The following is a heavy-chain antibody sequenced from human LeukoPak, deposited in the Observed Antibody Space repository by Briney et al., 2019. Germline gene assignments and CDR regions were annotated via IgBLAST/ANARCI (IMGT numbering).Heavy chain of an antibody. V-gene: IGHV4-39*01. CDR2: ISYVGTT. Sequence: PSETLSVTCTVSGGSITTIPYNWGWIRQPPGKGREWIGTISYVGTTYYEPSLKSRVTMSIDTSKNQFSLNLNSATAADTAVYYCARHPTGYPNWFDSWGQGTLVIVSS. CDR3: ARHPTGYPNWFDS. CDR1: GGSITTIPYN. D-gene: IGHD3-9*01. J-gene: IGHJ5*01.